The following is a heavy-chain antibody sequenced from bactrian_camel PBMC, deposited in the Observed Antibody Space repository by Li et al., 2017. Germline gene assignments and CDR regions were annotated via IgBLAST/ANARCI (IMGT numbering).Heavy chain of an antibody. CDR1: GFTFRNYD. J-gene: IGHJ6*01. D-gene: IGHD5*01. CDR3: VRDLGPGGWNFGY. CDR2: IDRGGGTQ. Sequence: VQLVESGGGLIRPGGSLRVSCAASGFTFRNYDMTWVRQAPGKGLEWVSTIDRGGGTQHYAGSVKGRFTISRDMSLYLQMNSLKPEDTAVYYCVRDLGPGGWNFGYWGQGTQVTVS. V-gene: IGHV3S40*01.